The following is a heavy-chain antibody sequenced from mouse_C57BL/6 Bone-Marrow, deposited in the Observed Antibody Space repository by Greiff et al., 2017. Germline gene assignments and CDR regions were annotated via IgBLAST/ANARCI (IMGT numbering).Heavy chain of an antibody. CDR1: GYTFTNYW. J-gene: IGHJ1*03. V-gene: IGHV1-87*01. Sequence: QVQLQQPGAELVKPGASVKVSCKASGYTFTNYWMQWVKQRPGQGLEWIGAIYPGNGGTSYNQKFKGKATLTADKSSSTAYMQLSSLTSEDSAVYDCAFYYGSSYRYFDVWGTGTTVTVSS. D-gene: IGHD1-1*01. CDR2: IYPGNGGT. CDR3: AFYYGSSYRYFDV.